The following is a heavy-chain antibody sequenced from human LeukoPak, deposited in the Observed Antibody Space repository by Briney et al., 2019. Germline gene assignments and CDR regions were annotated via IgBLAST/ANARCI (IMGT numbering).Heavy chain of an antibody. D-gene: IGHD4-11*01. J-gene: IGHJ6*02. V-gene: IGHV4-34*01. CDR2: INHSGST. Sequence: PSETLSLTCAVYGGSFSGYYWSWIRQPPGKGLEWIGEINHSGSTNYSPSLKSRVTISVDTSKNQFSLKLSSVTAADTAVYYCARYARSPTIVTTCYYYGMDVWGQGTTVTVSS. CDR1: GGSFSGYY. CDR3: ARYARSPTIVTTCYYYGMDV.